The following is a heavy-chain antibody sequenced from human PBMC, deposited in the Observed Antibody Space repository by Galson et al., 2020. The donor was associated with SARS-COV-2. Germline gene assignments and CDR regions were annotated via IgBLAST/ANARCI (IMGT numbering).Heavy chain of an antibody. D-gene: IGHD3-10*01. V-gene: IGHV3-21*01. CDR1: VFTFSNYN. J-gene: IGHJ4*02. CDR2: VSTSGSYM. Sequence: NSGGSLRLSCAASVFTFSNYNINWVRQAPGKGLEWVSYVSTSGSYMFYAASVKGRFTISRDNAKKSVYLQMNSLRAEDTAVYYCASSFSRGRGYFDYWGQGALVIVSS. CDR3: ASSFSRGRGYFDY.